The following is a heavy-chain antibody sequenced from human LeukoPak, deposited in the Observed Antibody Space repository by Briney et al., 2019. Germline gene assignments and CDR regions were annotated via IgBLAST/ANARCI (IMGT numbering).Heavy chain of an antibody. CDR1: GASITSFY. CDR3: ARTRGRTDDAFDI. Sequence: PSETLSLTCTASGASITSFYWNWIRQPPGKGLEWIGEINHSGSTNYNPSLKSRVTISVDTSKNQFSLKLSSVTAADTAVYYCARTRGRTDDAFDIWGQGTMVTVSS. J-gene: IGHJ3*02. D-gene: IGHD2-15*01. CDR2: INHSGST. V-gene: IGHV4-34*01.